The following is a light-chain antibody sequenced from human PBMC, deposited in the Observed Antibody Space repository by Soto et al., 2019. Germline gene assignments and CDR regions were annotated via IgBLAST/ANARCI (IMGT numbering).Light chain of an antibody. CDR1: QSVSSN. V-gene: IGKV3-15*01. CDR3: QRYNNWPWT. CDR2: GAS. J-gene: IGKJ1*01. Sequence: EIVMTQSPATLSVSPGERATLSRRASQSVSSNLAWYQQKPGQAPRLLIYGASTRATGIPARFSGSGSGTEFTLTISSLQSEDFAVYYCQRYNNWPWTFGQGTKVEIK.